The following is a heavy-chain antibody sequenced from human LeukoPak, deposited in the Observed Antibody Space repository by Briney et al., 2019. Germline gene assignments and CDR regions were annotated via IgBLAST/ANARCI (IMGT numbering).Heavy chain of an antibody. D-gene: IGHD1-26*01. V-gene: IGHV4-59*01. J-gene: IGHJ4*02. CDR3: ARSTRVGATYYFDY. Sequence: PSATLSLTCTVSGGSISNYYWSWIRQPPGKGLEWIGYIYFSGSTDYNPSLKSRVTISVDTSKNQISLKLSSVTAADTAVYYCARSTRVGATYYFDYWGQGTLVTVSS. CDR2: IYFSGST. CDR1: GGSISNYY.